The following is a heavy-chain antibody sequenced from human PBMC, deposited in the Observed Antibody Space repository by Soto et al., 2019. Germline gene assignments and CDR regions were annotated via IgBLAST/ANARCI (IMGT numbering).Heavy chain of an antibody. D-gene: IGHD3-3*02. Sequence: QVQLMQSGAEVKKPGSSVKVSCKASGGTFSTSAISWVRQAPGEGLEWVGGIMPVFATPDYAQKFQGRVTLSADESTTTAYLDLTSLTTDDTAVYYCARDKDRQQLGGNYYYILDVWGQGTAITVSS. CDR3: ARDKDRQQLGGNYYYILDV. V-gene: IGHV1-69*12. J-gene: IGHJ6*02. CDR2: IMPVFATP. CDR1: GGTFSTSA.